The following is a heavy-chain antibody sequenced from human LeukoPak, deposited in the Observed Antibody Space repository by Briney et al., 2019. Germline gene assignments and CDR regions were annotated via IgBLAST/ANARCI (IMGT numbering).Heavy chain of an antibody. Sequence: PSETLSLTCFVSGGSLSDYSWSWFRQSPGKGLEWIGELNHRGRTDYNPSLTSRVTISIDTSKNHFALTLTSLTAADTAVYYCARRGLLGSGTLAFGYWGQGTLVTVSS. J-gene: IGHJ4*02. CDR2: LNHRGRT. D-gene: IGHD3-10*01. CDR1: GGSLSDYS. V-gene: IGHV4-34*01. CDR3: ARRGLLGSGTLAFGY.